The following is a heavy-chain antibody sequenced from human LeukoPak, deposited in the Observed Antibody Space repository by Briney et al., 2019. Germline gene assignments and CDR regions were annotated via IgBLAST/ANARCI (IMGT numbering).Heavy chain of an antibody. D-gene: IGHD2-15*01. V-gene: IGHV4-39*01. CDR3: ARQVEESLCSGGSCYLGDFYWFDP. J-gene: IGHJ5*02. CDR2: IYYSGST. Sequence: TSETLSLTCTVSGGSISSSSYYWGWIRQPPGKGLEWIGSIYYSGSTYYNPSLKSRVTISVDTSKNQFSLKLSSVTAADTAVYYCARQVEESLCSGGSCYLGDFYWFDPWGQGTLVTVSS. CDR1: GGSISSSSYY.